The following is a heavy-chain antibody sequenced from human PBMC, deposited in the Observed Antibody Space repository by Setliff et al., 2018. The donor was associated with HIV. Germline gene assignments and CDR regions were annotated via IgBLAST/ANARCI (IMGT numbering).Heavy chain of an antibody. Sequence: GESLKISCAASGFTFDDYGMSWVRQAPGKGLEWVSGINWNGGSTGYADSVKGRFTISRDNAKNSLYLQMNSPRAEDTALYYCAKDLKPDYYYESSGILDSWGQGTLVTVSS. D-gene: IGHD3-22*01. J-gene: IGHJ4*02. CDR3: AKDLKPDYYYESSGILDS. V-gene: IGHV3-20*04. CDR2: INWNGGST. CDR1: GFTFDDYG.